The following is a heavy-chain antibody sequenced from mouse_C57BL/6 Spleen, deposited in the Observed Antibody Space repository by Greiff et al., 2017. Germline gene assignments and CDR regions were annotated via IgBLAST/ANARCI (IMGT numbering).Heavy chain of an antibody. CDR1: GFSLTSYA. CDR3: ARNRDDYMYYFDY. Sequence: VMLVESGPGLVAPSQSLSITCTVSGFSLTSYAISWVRQPPGKGLEWLGVIWTGGGTNYNSALKSRLSISKDNSKSQVFLKMNSLQTDDTARYYCARNRDDYMYYFDYWGQGTTLTVSS. CDR2: IWTGGGT. J-gene: IGHJ2*01. D-gene: IGHD2-4*01. V-gene: IGHV2-9-1*01.